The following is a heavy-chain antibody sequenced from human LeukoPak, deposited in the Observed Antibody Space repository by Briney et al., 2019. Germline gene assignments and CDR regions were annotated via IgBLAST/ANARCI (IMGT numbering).Heavy chain of an antibody. CDR1: GFTFSSYA. Sequence: GGSLRLSCAASGFTFSSYAMHWVRQAPGKGLEWVAVISYDGSNKYYADSVKGRFTISRDNSKNTLFLQMNSLRAEDTAVFYCAKDQGYCSSTSCYKLDYWGQGTLVTVSS. V-gene: IGHV3-30-3*01. CDR2: ISYDGSNK. CDR3: AKDQGYCSSTSCYKLDY. J-gene: IGHJ4*02. D-gene: IGHD2-2*02.